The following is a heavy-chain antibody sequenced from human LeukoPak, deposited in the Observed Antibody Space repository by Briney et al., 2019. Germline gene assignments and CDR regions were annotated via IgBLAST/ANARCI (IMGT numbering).Heavy chain of an antibody. V-gene: IGHV3-30*03. CDR1: GFTFSSYG. CDR2: ISYDGSNK. CDR3: ARGPRVTMIVVADYFDY. Sequence: GGSLRLSCAASGFTFSSYGMHWVRQAPGKGLEWVAVISYDGSNKYCADSVKGRFTISRDNSKNTLYLQMNSLRAEDTAVYYGARGPRVTMIVVADYFDYWGQGTLVTVSS. D-gene: IGHD3-22*01. J-gene: IGHJ4*02.